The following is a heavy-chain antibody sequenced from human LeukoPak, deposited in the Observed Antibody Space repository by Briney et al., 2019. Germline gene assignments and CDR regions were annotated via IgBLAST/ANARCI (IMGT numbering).Heavy chain of an antibody. CDR1: GGSISSYY. D-gene: IGHD3-22*01. CDR2: IYYSGST. J-gene: IGHJ1*01. V-gene: IGHV4-59*12. Sequence: SETLSLTCTVSGGSISSYYWSWIWQPPGKGLEWIGSIYYSGSTYYNPSLKSRVTISVDTSKNQFSLKLSSVTAADTAVYYCARGAGRRYYYDSSGYYRAEYFQHWGQGTLVTVSS. CDR3: ARGAGRRYYYDSSGYYRAEYFQH.